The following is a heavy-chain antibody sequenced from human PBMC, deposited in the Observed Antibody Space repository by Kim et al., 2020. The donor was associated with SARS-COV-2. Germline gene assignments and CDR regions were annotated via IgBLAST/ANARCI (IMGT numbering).Heavy chain of an antibody. V-gene: IGHV3-23*01. CDR2: ISGSGGST. D-gene: IGHD3-16*02. CDR3: AKVSLGELSFREAVDY. CDR1: GFTFSSYA. J-gene: IGHJ4*02. Sequence: GGSLRLSCAASGFTFSSYAMSWVRQAPGKGLEWVSAISGSGGSTYYADSVKGRFTISRDNSKNTLYLQMNSLRAEDTAVYYCAKVSLGELSFREAVDYWGQGTLVTVSS.